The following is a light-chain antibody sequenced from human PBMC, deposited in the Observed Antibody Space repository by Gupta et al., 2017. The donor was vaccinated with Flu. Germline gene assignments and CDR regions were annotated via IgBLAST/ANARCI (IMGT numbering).Light chain of an antibody. V-gene: IGKV1-39*01. J-gene: IGKJ4*01. CDR1: QSISSY. CDR2: AAS. CDR3: QQSYSTPRT. Sequence: DIQMTQSPSSLSASVGDRVTITCRASQSISSYLNWYQQKPGKAPKLMIYAASSFESGVPSRFSGSGAGTDFTLTISRLQPEDFANYYCQQSYSTPRTFGGGTKVEIK.